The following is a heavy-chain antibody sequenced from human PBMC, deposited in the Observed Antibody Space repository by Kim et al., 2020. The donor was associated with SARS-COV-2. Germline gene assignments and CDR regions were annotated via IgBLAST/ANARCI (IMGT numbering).Heavy chain of an antibody. CDR2: INHSGST. J-gene: IGHJ4*02. CDR3: ARHNSDYYDSSESGVDY. V-gene: IGHV4-34*01. D-gene: IGHD3-22*01. CDR1: GGSFSGYY. Sequence: SETLSLTCAVYGGSFSGYYWSWIRQPPGKGLEWIGEINHSGSTNYNPSLKSRVTISVDTSKNQFSLKLSSVTAADTAVYYCARHNSDYYDSSESGVDYWGQGTLVTVSS.